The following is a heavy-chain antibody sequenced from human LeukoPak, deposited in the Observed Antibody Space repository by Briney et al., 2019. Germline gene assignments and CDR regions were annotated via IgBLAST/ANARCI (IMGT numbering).Heavy chain of an antibody. V-gene: IGHV4-39*07. Sequence: SETLSLTCTVSGASISSGSHYWAWIRQPPGKGLEWIGSIYHSGSTYSNPSLKSRVTTSVDTSKNQFSLKLNSVTAADTAVYYCARDATVLTDDAFDIWGQGTLVTVSS. J-gene: IGHJ3*02. CDR3: ARDATVLTDDAFDI. CDR2: IYHSGST. CDR1: GASISSGSHY. D-gene: IGHD4-23*01.